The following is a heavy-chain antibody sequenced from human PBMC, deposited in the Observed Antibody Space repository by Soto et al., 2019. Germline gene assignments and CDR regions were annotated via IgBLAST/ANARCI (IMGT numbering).Heavy chain of an antibody. V-gene: IGHV1-2*02. J-gene: IGHJ5*02. Sequence: ASVKISFKAAVCTFIFYYFHWVRHSPGQGLEWMGRVHPKTGDTEYAQKFQGRVTMTSDTSISTAYMDLRRLRYNDTAVFYCERGGGNYLGNGDLWGPGTLVTVSS. D-gene: IGHD1-26*01. CDR1: VCTFIFYY. CDR3: ERGGGNYLGNGDL. CDR2: VHPKTGDT.